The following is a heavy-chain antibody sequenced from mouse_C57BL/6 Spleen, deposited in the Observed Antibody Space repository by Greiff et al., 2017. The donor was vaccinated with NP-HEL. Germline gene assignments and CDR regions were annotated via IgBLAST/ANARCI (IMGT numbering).Heavy chain of an antibody. J-gene: IGHJ2*01. D-gene: IGHD1-1*01. Sequence: VQLQQSGPELVKPGASVKISCKASGYSFTGYYMNWVKQSPEKSLEWIGEINPSTGGTTYNQKFKAKATLTVDKSSSTAYMQLKSLTSEDSAVYYCARGRVITPYFDYWGQGTTLTVSS. CDR2: INPSTGGT. V-gene: IGHV1-42*01. CDR1: GYSFTGYY. CDR3: ARGRVITPYFDY.